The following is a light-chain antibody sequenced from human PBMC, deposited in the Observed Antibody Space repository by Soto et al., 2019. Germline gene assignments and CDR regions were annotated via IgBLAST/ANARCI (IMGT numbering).Light chain of an antibody. CDR1: SSDVGGYNY. CDR2: DVS. Sequence: QSVLTQPRSVSGSPGQSVTISCTGTSSDVGGYNYVSWYQQHPGKAPTLMIYDVSKWPSGVPDRFSGSKSGNTASLTISGLQAEDEADYYCCSYAGSYTWVFGGGTKLTVL. CDR3: CSYAGSYTWV. J-gene: IGLJ3*02. V-gene: IGLV2-11*01.